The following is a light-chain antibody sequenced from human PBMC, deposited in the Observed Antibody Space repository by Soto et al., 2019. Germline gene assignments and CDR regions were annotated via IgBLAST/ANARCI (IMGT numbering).Light chain of an antibody. V-gene: IGKV1-5*01. J-gene: IGKJ1*01. Sequence: DIQMTQSPATLSASVGDRVTITCRASQSLSGWLAWYQQKPGKAPKLLIYDASSLESGVPSRFSGSGSGTEFALTISSLLLDDLATYSGKQTNSYRRMFGQGPKVEI. CDR3: KQTNSYRRM. CDR2: DAS. CDR1: QSLSGW.